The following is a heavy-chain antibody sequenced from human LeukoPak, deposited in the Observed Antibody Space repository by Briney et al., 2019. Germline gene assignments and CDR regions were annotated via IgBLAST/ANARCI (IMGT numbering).Heavy chain of an antibody. Sequence: ASVKVSCKASGYTFTVYDMHWVRQAPGQGLGWLGWINPNSGGTNYAQKFQGRVTMTRDTSISTAYMELTRLRSDDTAVYYCAITYYYDSSGFSDAFDIWGQGTMVTVSS. CDR2: INPNSGGT. D-gene: IGHD3-22*01. J-gene: IGHJ3*02. CDR3: AITYYYDSSGFSDAFDI. CDR1: GYTFTVYD. V-gene: IGHV1-2*02.